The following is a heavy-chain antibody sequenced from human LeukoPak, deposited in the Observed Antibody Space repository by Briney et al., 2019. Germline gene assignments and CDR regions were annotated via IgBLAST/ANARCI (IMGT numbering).Heavy chain of an antibody. CDR3: ARGAGGASAENWFDP. CDR1: GYTFTSHG. V-gene: IGHV1-18*01. D-gene: IGHD6-13*01. Sequence: ASVKVSCKASGYTFTSHGISWVRQAPGQGLEWMGWINPYTANTNYPQKLQGRVTMTTDTSTSTAYMELRSLRSDDTAVYYCARGAGGASAENWFDPWGQGTLVTVSS. J-gene: IGHJ5*02. CDR2: INPYTANT.